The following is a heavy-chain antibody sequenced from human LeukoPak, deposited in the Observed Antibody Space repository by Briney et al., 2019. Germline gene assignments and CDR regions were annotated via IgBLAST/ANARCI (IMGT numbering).Heavy chain of an antibody. D-gene: IGHD3-22*01. V-gene: IGHV3-48*04. Sequence: GGSLRLSCAASGFTFSSYGMSWVRQAPGKGLEWVSFISSSGSTIYYADSVKGRFTISRDNAKNSLYLQMNSLRAEDTAFYYCAKAVIDYDSSGYPYLYFDYWGQGTLVTVSS. CDR3: AKAVIDYDSSGYPYLYFDY. CDR2: ISSSGSTI. J-gene: IGHJ4*02. CDR1: GFTFSSYG.